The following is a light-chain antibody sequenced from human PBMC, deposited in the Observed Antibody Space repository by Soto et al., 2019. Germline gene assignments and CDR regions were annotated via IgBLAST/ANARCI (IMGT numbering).Light chain of an antibody. CDR1: QSISSY. CDR2: AAS. CDR3: QQSYSTPVT. Sequence: DIRMTQSPSSLSASVGDRVTITCRASQSISSYLNWYQKKPGKAPKLLIYAASTLHSGVPSRFSGSGSGTDFTLIISSLQPEDFATFYCQQSYSTPVTFGQGTRLEIK. V-gene: IGKV1-39*01. J-gene: IGKJ5*01.